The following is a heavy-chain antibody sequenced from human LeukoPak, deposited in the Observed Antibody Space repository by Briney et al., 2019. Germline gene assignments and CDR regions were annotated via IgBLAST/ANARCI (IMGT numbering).Heavy chain of an antibody. J-gene: IGHJ4*02. Sequence: PGGSLRLSCAASGFTFSSYAMNWVRQAPGKGLEWVSTIGGSGGSTYYADSVKGRFTISRDSSKNTLYLQMNSLRAEDTAVYYCAKGGITAAGSPPYFFDYWGQGTLVTVSS. V-gene: IGHV3-23*01. CDR3: AKGGITAAGSPPYFFDY. D-gene: IGHD6-13*01. CDR2: IGGSGGST. CDR1: GFTFSSYA.